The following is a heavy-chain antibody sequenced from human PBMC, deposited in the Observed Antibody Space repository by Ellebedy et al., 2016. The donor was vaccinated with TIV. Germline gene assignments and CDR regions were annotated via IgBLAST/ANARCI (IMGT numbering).Heavy chain of an antibody. J-gene: IGHJ4*02. V-gene: IGHV3-23*01. CDR2: ISGSGGNT. Sequence: GESLKISCAPSGFIFSKYAMSWVRQASGKGLEWVSAISGSGGNTYYADSVKGRFTISRDNSKNTLYLQMNSLRGEDTAVYYCAKDRGMGGGSCFEYWGQGTLVTVSS. D-gene: IGHD2-15*01. CDR3: AKDRGMGGGSCFEY. CDR1: GFIFSKYA.